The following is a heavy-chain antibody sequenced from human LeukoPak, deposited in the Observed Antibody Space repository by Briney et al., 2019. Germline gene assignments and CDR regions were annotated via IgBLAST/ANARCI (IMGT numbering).Heavy chain of an antibody. D-gene: IGHD3-10*01. J-gene: IGHJ6*02. CDR2: ISSSSSTI. V-gene: IGHV3-48*01. CDR3: ARDWTYYYGSGSLHYYGMDV. Sequence: GVSLRLSCAASGFTFSSYSMNWVRQAPGKGLEWVSYISSSSSTIYYADSVKGRFTIARDNDKNSVYLQMKSVRGEDAAVYYCARDWTYYYGSGSLHYYGMDVWGQGTTVTVSS. CDR1: GFTFSSYS.